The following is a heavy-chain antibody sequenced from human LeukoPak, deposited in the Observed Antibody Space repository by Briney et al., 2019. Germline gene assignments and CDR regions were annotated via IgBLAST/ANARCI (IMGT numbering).Heavy chain of an antibody. CDR3: ATDHDILTGYYDY. CDR2: ISQSGRA. Sequence: SETLSLTCTVSGGSINSSSWWSWVRQPPGKGLEWIGKISQSGRAKYNPSLKSRVTISIDKSKNQFSLKLSSVTAADTAVYYCATDHDILTGYYDYWGQGILVTVSS. CDR1: GGSINSSSW. D-gene: IGHD3-9*01. J-gene: IGHJ4*02. V-gene: IGHV4-4*02.